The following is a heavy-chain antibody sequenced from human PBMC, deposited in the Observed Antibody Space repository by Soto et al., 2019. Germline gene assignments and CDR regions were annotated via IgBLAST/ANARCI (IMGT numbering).Heavy chain of an antibody. CDR2: IYPGDSDS. CDR3: ARHGFYGDYASNYFDP. CDR1: GDNFATYW. J-gene: IGHJ5*02. D-gene: IGHD4-17*01. V-gene: IGHV5-51*01. Sequence: GESLKISCEGFGDNFATYWIAWVRQMPGKGLEYMGIIYPGDSDSRYSQSFQGQVTFSADKSISTAYMQWSSLKASDTAMYYCARHGFYGDYASNYFDPWGQGTPGTGSS.